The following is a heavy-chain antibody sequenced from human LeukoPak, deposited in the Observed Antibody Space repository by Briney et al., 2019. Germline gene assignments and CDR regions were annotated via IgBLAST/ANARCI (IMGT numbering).Heavy chain of an antibody. Sequence: GASVKVSCKASGYTFTSYYMHWVRQAPGQGLEWMGIINPSGGSTSYAQKFQGRVTMTRDTSTSTVYMELSSLRSEDTAVYYCARDRMGVYGDYDFGPYDYWGQGTLVTVSS. D-gene: IGHD4-17*01. CDR2: INPSGGST. CDR1: GYTFTSYY. J-gene: IGHJ4*02. CDR3: ARDRMGVYGDYDFGPYDY. V-gene: IGHV1-46*01.